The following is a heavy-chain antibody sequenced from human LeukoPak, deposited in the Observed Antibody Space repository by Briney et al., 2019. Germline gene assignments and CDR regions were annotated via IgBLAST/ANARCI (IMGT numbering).Heavy chain of an antibody. J-gene: IGHJ6*03. CDR2: IYYSGST. Sequence: SETLSLTCTVSGGSISSSSYYWGWIRQPPGKGLEWIGSIYYSGSTYYNPSLKSRVTISVDTSKNQFSLKLSSVTAADTAVYYCASIKDPGRRRYYYYYMDVWGKGTTVTVSS. D-gene: IGHD1-14*01. V-gene: IGHV4-39*07. CDR1: GGSISSSSYY. CDR3: ASIKDPGRRRYYYYYMDV.